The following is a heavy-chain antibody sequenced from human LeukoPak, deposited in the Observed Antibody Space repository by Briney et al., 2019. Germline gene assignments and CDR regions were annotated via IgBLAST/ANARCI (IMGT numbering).Heavy chain of an antibody. D-gene: IGHD3-10*01. CDR1: GFTFSSYA. CDR2: ISSNGGST. CDR3: ARSPGEVVNPEYAFDI. J-gene: IGHJ3*02. Sequence: PGGSLRLSCAASGFTFSSYAMHWVRQAPGKGLEYVSAISSNGGSTYYANSVKGRLTISRDNSKNTLYLQMGSLRAEDMAVYYCARSPGEVVNPEYAFDIWGQGTMVTVSS. V-gene: IGHV3-64*01.